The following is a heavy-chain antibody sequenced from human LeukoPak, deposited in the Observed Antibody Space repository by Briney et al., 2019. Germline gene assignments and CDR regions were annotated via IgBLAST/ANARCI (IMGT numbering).Heavy chain of an antibody. CDR3: ARDFSKMYYYDSSGRYYYYMDV. J-gene: IGHJ6*03. D-gene: IGHD3-22*01. V-gene: IGHV3-21*01. Sequence: GGSLRLSCAASGFTFSSYSMNWVRQAPGKGLEWVSSISSSSSYIYYADSVKGRFTISRDNAKNSLYLQMNSLRAEDTAVYYCARDFSKMYYYDSSGRYYYYMDVWGKGTTVTISS. CDR2: ISSSSSYI. CDR1: GFTFSSYS.